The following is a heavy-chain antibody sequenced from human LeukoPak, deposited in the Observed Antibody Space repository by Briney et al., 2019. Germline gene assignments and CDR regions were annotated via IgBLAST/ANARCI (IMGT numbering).Heavy chain of an antibody. CDR1: GGSIGSGGCY. CDR3: ARARYYDILTDGGDFDY. V-gene: IGHV4-31*03. CDR2: IYYSGST. Sequence: SETLSLTCTVSGGSIGSGGCYWSWIRQHPGKGLEWIGYIYYSGSTYYNPSLKSRVTISVDTSKNQFSLKLSSVTAADTAVYYCARARYYDILTDGGDFDYWGQGTLVTVSS. J-gene: IGHJ4*02. D-gene: IGHD3-9*01.